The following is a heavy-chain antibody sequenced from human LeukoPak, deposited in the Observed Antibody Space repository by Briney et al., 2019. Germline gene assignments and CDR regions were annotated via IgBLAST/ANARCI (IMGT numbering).Heavy chain of an antibody. V-gene: IGHV3-23*01. D-gene: IGHD3-22*01. CDR2: ISDRGWRT. J-gene: IGHJ4*02. CDR1: GVTLSNYG. Sequence: GGALRLSCAGSGVTLSNYGMRWVRQAPGKGREWVAGISDRGWRTNYEDSVKGGFNISRENDKNTLYPQMNSLRAEDTDVYFCSKRGVVIRVILVGFHKEAYYFDSWGQGALVTVSS. CDR3: SKRGVVIRVILVGFHKEAYYFDS.